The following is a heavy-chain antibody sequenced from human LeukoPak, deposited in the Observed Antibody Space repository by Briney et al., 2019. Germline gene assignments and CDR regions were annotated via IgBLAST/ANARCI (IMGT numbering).Heavy chain of an antibody. J-gene: IGHJ6*02. Sequence: VRQAPXXXLEXVSSISSISSYLYYADSVKGRFTISRDNAKNSLYLQMNSLRAEDTAVYYCARESKSHYGMDVWGQGTTVTVSS. V-gene: IGHV3-21*01. CDR2: ISSISSYL. D-gene: IGHD4-11*01. CDR3: ARESKSHYGMDV.